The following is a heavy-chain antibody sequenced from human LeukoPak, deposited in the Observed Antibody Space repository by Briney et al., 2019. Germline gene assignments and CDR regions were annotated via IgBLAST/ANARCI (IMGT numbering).Heavy chain of an antibody. CDR3: ASISGPYYYAVDV. V-gene: IGHV4-39*01. Sequence: PSETLSLTCTVSGGSISNSNYHWGWIRQPPGKGLEWIGKIYFTETYSNPSLKSRVTISMDTSKNQFSLKLSSVTAADTAVFYCASISGPYYYAVDVWGQGSTVTVSS. D-gene: IGHD3-10*01. J-gene: IGHJ6*02. CDR2: IYFTET. CDR1: GGSISNSNYH.